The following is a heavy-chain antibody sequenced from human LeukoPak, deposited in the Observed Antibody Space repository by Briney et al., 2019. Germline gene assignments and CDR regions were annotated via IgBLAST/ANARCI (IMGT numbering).Heavy chain of an antibody. CDR2: INSIGGSA. CDR3: AKVGIRGYRSSLRYYYYMDV. J-gene: IGHJ6*03. CDR1: GFTFSNYA. V-gene: IGHV3-64*02. D-gene: IGHD5-18*01. Sequence: GGSLRLSCTTSGFTFSNYAMFWVRQAPGKGLEYVSGINSIGGSAYYADSVKGRFTVSRDNFNNTLYLQMGSLRPEDMGVYYCAKVGIRGYRSSLRYYYYMDVWGKGTTVTVSS.